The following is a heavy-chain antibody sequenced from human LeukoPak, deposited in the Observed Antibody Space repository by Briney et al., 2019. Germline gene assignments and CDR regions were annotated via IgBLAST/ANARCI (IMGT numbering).Heavy chain of an antibody. CDR3: ARDCSSTSYYGTFDY. CDR1: GGSISSYY. D-gene: IGHD2-2*01. CDR2: IYYSGGT. J-gene: IGHJ4*02. V-gene: IGHV4-59*01. Sequence: SETLSLTCTVSGGSISSYYWSWIRQPPGKGLEWIGYIYYSGGTNYNPSLKSRVTISVDTSKNQFSLKLSSVTAADTAVYYCARDCSSTSYYGTFDYWGQGTLVTVSS.